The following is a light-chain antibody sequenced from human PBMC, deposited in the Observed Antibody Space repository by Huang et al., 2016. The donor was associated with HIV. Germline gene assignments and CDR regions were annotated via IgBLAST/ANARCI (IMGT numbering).Light chain of an antibody. CDR2: GSS. CDR3: HQYNNWLFS. V-gene: IGKV3-15*01. CDR1: RSVSTN. Sequence: EIVMTQSPATLSVSPGQRVTLSCRANRSVSTNLAWYQQRHGQAPRLLIYGSSTRAPGIPARFSGSGSGTDFPLTISSLQSEDCALYYCHQYNNWLFSFGGGTRV. J-gene: IGKJ4*01.